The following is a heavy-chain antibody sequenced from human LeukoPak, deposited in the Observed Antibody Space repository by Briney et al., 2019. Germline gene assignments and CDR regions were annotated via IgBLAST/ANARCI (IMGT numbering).Heavy chain of an antibody. CDR3: ARDANYDSSSYYLDY. V-gene: IGHV4-4*02. CDR2: IYHSGST. CDR1: GGSISSSNW. Sequence: SETLSLTCAVSGGSISSSNWWSWVRQPPGKGLEWIGEIYHSGSTNYNPSLKRRVTISVDMSKNQFSLKLSSVTAADTAVYYCARDANYDSSSYYLDYWGQGTLVTVSS. J-gene: IGHJ4*02. D-gene: IGHD3-22*01.